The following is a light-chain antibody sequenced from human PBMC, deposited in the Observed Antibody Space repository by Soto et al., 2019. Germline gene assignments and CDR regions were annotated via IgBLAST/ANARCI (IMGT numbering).Light chain of an antibody. CDR1: SSDVGGYNY. CDR3: SSYTSSSTHVV. CDR2: EVS. V-gene: IGLV2-14*01. J-gene: IGLJ2*01. Sequence: QSVLTQPASVSGSPGQSITISCTGTSSDVGGYNYVSWYQQHPGKAPKLMIYEVSNRPSGVSNRFSGSKSGNPASLTISGLQAEDEADYDCSSYTSSSTHVVFGGGTQLTVL.